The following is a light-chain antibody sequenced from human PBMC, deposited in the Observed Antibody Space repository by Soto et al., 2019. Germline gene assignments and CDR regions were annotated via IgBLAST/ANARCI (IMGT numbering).Light chain of an antibody. CDR2: DAS. J-gene: IGKJ4*01. Sequence: EVVLTQSPATLSLSPGERATLSCRASQSVSRHLAWYQQKPGQAPRLLILDASDRATGIPARFSGRGSGTNFTLTISSLEPEDFAVYYCQQRSNWPPVTFGGGTKVEIK. V-gene: IGKV3-11*01. CDR3: QQRSNWPPVT. CDR1: QSVSRH.